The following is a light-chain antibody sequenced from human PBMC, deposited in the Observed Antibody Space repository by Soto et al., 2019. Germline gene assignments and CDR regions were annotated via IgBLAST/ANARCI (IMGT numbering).Light chain of an antibody. Sequence: EFVLTQSPGTLSLSPGESATLSCRASQSISTNLAWYQQKPAQAPRLLIYDASRRAARTPARFGSSGSGTDFTLTISSLEPEDFEVYYCQQRGNWPRVTFGPGTKVDIK. J-gene: IGKJ3*01. CDR2: DAS. V-gene: IGKV3-11*01. CDR1: QSISTN. CDR3: QQRGNWPRVT.